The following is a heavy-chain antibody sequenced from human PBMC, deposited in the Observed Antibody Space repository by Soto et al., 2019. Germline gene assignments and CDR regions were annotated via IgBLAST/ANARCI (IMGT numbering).Heavy chain of an antibody. Sequence: EVQLVESGGGLVKPGGSLRLSCAASGFTFSSYSMNWVRQAPGKGLEWVSSISSSSSYIYYADSVRGRFTISRDNAKNSLYLQMNSLRAEDTAVYYCARVSGSYYFDYWGQGTLVTVSS. D-gene: IGHD1-26*01. J-gene: IGHJ4*02. CDR2: ISSSSSYI. V-gene: IGHV3-21*01. CDR1: GFTFSSYS. CDR3: ARVSGSYYFDY.